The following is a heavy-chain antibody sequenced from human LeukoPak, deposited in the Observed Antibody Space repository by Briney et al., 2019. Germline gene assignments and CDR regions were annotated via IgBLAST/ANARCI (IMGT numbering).Heavy chain of an antibody. V-gene: IGHV3-23*01. CDR2: ISGSGGST. CDR3: AKDREDIVVVVAAAHDAFDI. D-gene: IGHD2-15*01. J-gene: IGHJ3*02. Sequence: GGSLRLSCAASGFTLSSYAMSWVRQAPGKGLEWVSAISGSGGSTYYADSVKGRFTISRDNSKNTLYLQMNSLRAEDTAVYYCAKDREDIVVVVAAAHDAFDIWGQGTMVTVSS. CDR1: GFTLSSYA.